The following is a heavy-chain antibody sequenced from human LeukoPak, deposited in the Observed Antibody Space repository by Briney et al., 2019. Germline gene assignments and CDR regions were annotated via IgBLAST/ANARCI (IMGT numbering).Heavy chain of an antibody. Sequence: SSETLSLTCAVSGGSISSGGYSWSWIRQPPGKGLEWIGYIYHSGSTYYNPSLKSRVTISVDRSKNQFFLKLSSVTAADTAVYYCARQGDYRREYYYYYGMDVWGQGTTVTVSS. V-gene: IGHV4-30-2*01. CDR3: ARQGDYRREYYYYYGMDV. CDR2: IYHSGST. CDR1: GGSISSGGYS. J-gene: IGHJ6*02. D-gene: IGHD4-17*01.